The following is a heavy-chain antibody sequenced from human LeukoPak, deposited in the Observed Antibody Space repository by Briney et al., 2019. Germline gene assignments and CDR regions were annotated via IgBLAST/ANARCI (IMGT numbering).Heavy chain of an antibody. D-gene: IGHD5-18*01. V-gene: IGHV1-2*02. J-gene: IGHJ4*02. CDR2: INPNSGGT. Sequence: ASVKVSCKASGYTFTGYYMHWVRQAPGQGLEWMGWINPNSGGTNYAQKFQGRVTMTRDTSISTAYMELSRLRSDDTAVYYCARDSYSYFSEGDHWGQGTLVTVSS. CDR3: ARDSYSYFSEGDH. CDR1: GYTFTGYY.